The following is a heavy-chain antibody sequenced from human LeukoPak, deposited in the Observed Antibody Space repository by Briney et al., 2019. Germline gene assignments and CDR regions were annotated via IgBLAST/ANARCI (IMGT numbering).Heavy chain of an antibody. CDR2: IYPSSGST. CDR1: GYTFTSYY. Sequence: ASVKVSCTASGYTFTSYYMHWVRQGPGQGHEWMGIIYPSSGSTTYAQTFQGRVSMTRDTSTSTVYMELSSLRSEDTAVYYCGRGVGAKYYFDSWGQGTLVTVSS. D-gene: IGHD1-26*01. V-gene: IGHV1-46*01. CDR3: GRGVGAKYYFDS. J-gene: IGHJ4*02.